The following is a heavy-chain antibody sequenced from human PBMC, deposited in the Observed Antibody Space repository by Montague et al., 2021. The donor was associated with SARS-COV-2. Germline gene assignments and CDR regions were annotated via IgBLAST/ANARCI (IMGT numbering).Heavy chain of an antibody. V-gene: IGHV4-39*01. J-gene: IGHJ4*02. CDR2: IYYSGST. D-gene: IGHD3-22*01. Sequence: SETLSLTCTLSGGSISSSSYYWGWIRQPPGKGLEWIGSIYYSGSTYYXPSLKSRVTISVDTSKNQFSLKLSSVTAADTAVYYCARHGKTRIAMIVVVIGCFDYWGQGTLVTVSS. CDR1: GGSISSSSYY. CDR3: ARHGKTRIAMIVVVIGCFDY.